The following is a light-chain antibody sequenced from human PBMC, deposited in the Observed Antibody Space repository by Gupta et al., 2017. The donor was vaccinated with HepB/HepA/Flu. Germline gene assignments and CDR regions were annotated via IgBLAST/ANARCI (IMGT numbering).Light chain of an antibody. CDR2: KVS. J-gene: IGKJ1*01. CDR3: RQGTHWPPWT. CDR1: QSLVYSDGNTY. Sequence: DVVMTQSPLSLPVTLGQPASISCRSSQSLVYSDGNTYLNWFQQRPGQSPRRLIYKVSNRDSGVPDRFSGSGLGNDLTLKISRGEAEDVGVYYCRQGTHWPPWTFGQGTKVEIK. V-gene: IGKV2-30*01.